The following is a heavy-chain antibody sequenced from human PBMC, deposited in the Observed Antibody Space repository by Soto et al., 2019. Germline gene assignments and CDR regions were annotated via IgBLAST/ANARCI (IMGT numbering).Heavy chain of an antibody. Sequence: SETLSLTCTVSGDSISGGASFWSWIRQPPGKGLEWIANVYYSGSSYYNPSLKSRLTISVDTTKNQFSLQLKSMTAADTAVYYCEKLYCTSSTCYFPGWFDHWGQGNPVTVSS. CDR1: GDSISGGASF. V-gene: IGHV4-30-4*01. CDR3: EKLYCTSSTCYFPGWFDH. J-gene: IGHJ5*02. D-gene: IGHD2-2*01. CDR2: VYYSGSS.